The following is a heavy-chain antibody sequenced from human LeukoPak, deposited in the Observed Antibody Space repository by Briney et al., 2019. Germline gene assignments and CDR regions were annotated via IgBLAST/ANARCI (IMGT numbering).Heavy chain of an antibody. J-gene: IGHJ5*02. D-gene: IGHD2/OR15-2a*01. V-gene: IGHV4-34*01. CDR3: ARRITVFYWFDP. Sequence: SETLSLTCAVYGGSLSEYYWSWIRQPPGKGLEWIGEINHSGSTNYSPSLKSRVTISLDTSKNQSSLKLSSVTAADTAVYYCARRITVFYWFDPWDQGTLVTVSS. CDR2: INHSGST. CDR1: GGSLSEYY.